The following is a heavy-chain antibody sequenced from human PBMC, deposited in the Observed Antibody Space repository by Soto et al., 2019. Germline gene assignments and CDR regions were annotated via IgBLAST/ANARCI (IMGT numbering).Heavy chain of an antibody. V-gene: IGHV3-33*01. J-gene: IGHJ4*02. CDR2: IYYDGSNE. Sequence: QVQLVESGGGVVQPGMSLRLSCAASGFTFSNHGMHWVRQAPGKGLEWVARIYYDGSNEYYADSVKGRFTISRDSSKNTMYLQMNSLRAEDTAFYYCARGRGSGSFYHLDYWGQGTLVTVSS. D-gene: IGHD1-26*01. CDR3: ARGRGSGSFYHLDY. CDR1: GFTFSNHG.